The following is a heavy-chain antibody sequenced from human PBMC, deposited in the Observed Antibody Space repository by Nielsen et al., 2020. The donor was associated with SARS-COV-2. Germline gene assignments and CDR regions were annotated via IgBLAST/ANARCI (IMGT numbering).Heavy chain of an antibody. CDR1: GFTFDDYA. Sequence: GGSLRLSCAASGFTFDDYAMHWVRQAPGKGLEWVSLISWDGGSTYYADSVKGRFTISRDNSKNSLYLQMNSLRTEDTALYYCAKGPILWFGESYYFDYWGQGTLVTVSS. CDR2: ISWDGGST. V-gene: IGHV3-43*02. D-gene: IGHD3-10*01. J-gene: IGHJ4*02. CDR3: AKGPILWFGESYYFDY.